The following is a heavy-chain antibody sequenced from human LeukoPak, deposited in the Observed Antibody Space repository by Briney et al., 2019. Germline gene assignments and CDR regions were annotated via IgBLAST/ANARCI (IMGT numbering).Heavy chain of an antibody. J-gene: IGHJ6*03. CDR2: ISAYNGNT. D-gene: IGHD6-19*01. CDR3: ARAVAGTETYYYYMDV. V-gene: IGHV1-18*01. CDR1: GYTFTSYG. Sequence: ASVTVSCKASGYTFTSYGISWVRQAPGQGLEWMGWISAYNGNTNYAQKLQGRVTMTTDTSTSTAYMELRSLRSDDTAVYYCARAVAGTETYYYYMDVWGKGTTVTVSS.